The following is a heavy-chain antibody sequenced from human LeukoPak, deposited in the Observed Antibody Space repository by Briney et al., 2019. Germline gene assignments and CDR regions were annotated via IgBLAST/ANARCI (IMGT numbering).Heavy chain of an antibody. V-gene: IGHV1-2*02. Sequence: ASVKVSCKASGYTFTGYYMHWVRQAPGQGLEWMGWINPNSGGTNYAQKFQGRVTMTRDTSISTAYMELSRLRSDDTAVCYCARGGSWYDNWFAPWGQATLVTVS. CDR1: GYTFTGYY. CDR3: ARGGSWYDNWFAP. J-gene: IGHJ5*02. CDR2: INPNSGGT. D-gene: IGHD6-13*01.